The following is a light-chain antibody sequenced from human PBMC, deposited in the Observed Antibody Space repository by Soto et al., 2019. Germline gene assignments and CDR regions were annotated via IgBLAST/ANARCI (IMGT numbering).Light chain of an antibody. J-gene: IGKJ4*01. CDR3: QQYHNWPPLT. V-gene: IGKV3D-15*01. CDR2: DAS. Sequence: EIVMTQSPATLSVSPGESATLSSRASHYVSSNLAWYQQKPGKPPSLLIYDASTRASAIPARFSGSRSGTEFTLTISSLQSEDFAVYYCQQYHNWPPLTCGGGTKVEIK. CDR1: HYVSSN.